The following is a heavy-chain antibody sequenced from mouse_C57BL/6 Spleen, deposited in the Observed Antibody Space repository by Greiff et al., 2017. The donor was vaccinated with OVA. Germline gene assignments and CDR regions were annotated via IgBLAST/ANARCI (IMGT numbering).Heavy chain of an antibody. J-gene: IGHJ2*01. CDR3: ARWGSGPFDY. Sequence: QVQLQQSGPELVKPGASVKISCKASGYAFSSSWMNWVKQRPGKGLVWIGRIYPGDGDTNYNGKFKGKATLTADKSSSTAYMQLSSLTSEDSAVYFCARWGSGPFDYWGQGTTLTVSS. V-gene: IGHV1-82*01. CDR1: GYAFSSSW. CDR2: IYPGDGDT. D-gene: IGHD3-2*02.